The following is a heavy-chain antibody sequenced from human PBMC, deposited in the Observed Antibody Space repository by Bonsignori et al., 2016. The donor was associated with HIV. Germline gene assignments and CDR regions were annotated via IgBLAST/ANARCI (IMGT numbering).Heavy chain of an antibody. CDR2: VYYRGNT. J-gene: IGHJ6*03. CDR3: AREPDDPWSDYMDV. V-gene: IGHV4-59*01. Sequence: WIRQPPGKGLEWIGYVYYRGNTNYNPSLESRVTVSVDTSKNQVSLKLSSVTAADTAVYYCAREPDDPWSDYMDVWGKGTTVTVSS. D-gene: IGHD1-1*01.